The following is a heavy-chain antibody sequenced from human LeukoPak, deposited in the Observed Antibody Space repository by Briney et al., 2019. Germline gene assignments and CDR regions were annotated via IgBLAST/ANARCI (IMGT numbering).Heavy chain of an antibody. Sequence: PSETLSLTCTVSGGSISSGDYYWGWIRQPPGKGLEGFGYTYYSGTTYYNPSLKSRVTISVETSKNQYSLKLRSVTAADTAVYYCAREYGAYCGGDCYSGMSYYYYVMDVWGQGTTVTVCS. CDR1: GGSISSGDYY. CDR2: TYYSGTT. J-gene: IGHJ6*02. D-gene: IGHD2-21*02. V-gene: IGHV4-30-4*01. CDR3: AREYGAYCGGDCYSGMSYYYYVMDV.